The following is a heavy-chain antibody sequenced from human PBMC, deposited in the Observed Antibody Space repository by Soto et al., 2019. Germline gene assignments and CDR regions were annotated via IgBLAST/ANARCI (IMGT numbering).Heavy chain of an antibody. V-gene: IGHV3-74*01. J-gene: IGHJ4*02. CDR3: ALSHTVTTDY. CDR2: INSDGSST. CDR1: GLTFSSYW. D-gene: IGHD4-17*01. Sequence: EVQLVESGGGLVQPGGSLRLSCAASGLTFSSYWMHWVRQAPGKGLVWVSRINSDGSSTSYADSVKGRFTISRDNAKKTMYLQRNSLRAEDTAVYYCALSHTVTTDYWGQGTLVTVSS.